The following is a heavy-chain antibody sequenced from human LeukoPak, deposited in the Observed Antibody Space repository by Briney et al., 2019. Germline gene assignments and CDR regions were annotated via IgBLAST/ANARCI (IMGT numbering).Heavy chain of an antibody. J-gene: IGHJ4*02. V-gene: IGHV3-53*01. Sequence: GGSLRLSCAASGFTVSNYYMSWVRQAPGKGLEWVSVMYSGSRTDYADSVKGRFTISRDNAKNSLYLQMNSLRAEDSAVYYCARYCTFRTCSGTKFDYWGQGTLVTVSS. CDR2: MYSGSRT. D-gene: IGHD1-1*01. CDR3: ARYCTFRTCSGTKFDY. CDR1: GFTVSNYY.